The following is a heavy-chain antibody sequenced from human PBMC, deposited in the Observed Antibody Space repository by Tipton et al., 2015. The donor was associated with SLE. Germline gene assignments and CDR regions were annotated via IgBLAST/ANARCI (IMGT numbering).Heavy chain of an antibody. J-gene: IGHJ4*02. Sequence: SLRLSCAASGFTFSSYAMSWVRQTPGKGLEWVSSISGSGDSTFYADSVKDQFTISRDSAKNSLYLQMNSLRAEDTAVYYCARDVPMVGDYWGQGTLVTVSS. V-gene: IGHV3-23*01. D-gene: IGHD2-8*01. CDR1: GFTFSSYA. CDR2: ISGSGDST. CDR3: ARDVPMVGDY.